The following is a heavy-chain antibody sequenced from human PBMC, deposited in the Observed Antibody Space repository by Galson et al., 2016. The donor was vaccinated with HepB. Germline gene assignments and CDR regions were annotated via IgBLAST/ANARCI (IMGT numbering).Heavy chain of an antibody. CDR2: ISFDGNNK. Sequence: SLRLSCAASGFTFSNYAMHWVRQAPGKGLDWVAVISFDGNNKYYADSVKGRFTISRDDSKNTLYLQMINLRAEDTAVYYCTRYLRGYSYGFDYWGQGTLVTVSS. J-gene: IGHJ4*02. CDR1: GFTFSNYA. V-gene: IGHV3-30-3*01. CDR3: TRYLRGYSYGFDY. D-gene: IGHD5-18*01.